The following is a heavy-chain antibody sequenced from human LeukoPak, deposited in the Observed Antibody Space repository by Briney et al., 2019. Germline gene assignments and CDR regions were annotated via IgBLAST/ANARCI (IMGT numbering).Heavy chain of an antibody. Sequence: ASVKVSCKASGYTFTGYYMHWVRQAPGQGLEWMGGINPNSGGTNYAQKVQGRVTMTRDTSISTAYMELSRLRSDDTAVYYCARGEGLWIAAAGFDYWGQGTLVTVSS. CDR3: ARGEGLWIAAAGFDY. D-gene: IGHD6-13*01. CDR2: INPNSGGT. CDR1: GYTFTGYY. J-gene: IGHJ4*02. V-gene: IGHV1-2*02.